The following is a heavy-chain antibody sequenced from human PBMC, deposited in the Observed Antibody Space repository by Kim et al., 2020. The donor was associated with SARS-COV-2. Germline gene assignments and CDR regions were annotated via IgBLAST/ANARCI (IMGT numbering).Heavy chain of an antibody. D-gene: IGHD4-17*01. Sequence: ADCVKGRSTISRDNYNNTLYLKMNSLRAEDTAVYYCASTVTTCPFSNFDSWGQGTLVTVSS. J-gene: IGHJ4*02. V-gene: IGHV3-23*01. CDR3: ASTVTTCPFSNFDS.